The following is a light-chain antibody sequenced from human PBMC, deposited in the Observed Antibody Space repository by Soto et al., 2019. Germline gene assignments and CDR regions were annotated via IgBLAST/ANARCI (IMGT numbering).Light chain of an antibody. CDR1: SGSVSTSYY. Sequence: QAVVTQEPSFSVSPGRTVTLTCGLSSGSVSTSYYPSWYQQTPGQAPRTLIYNTNTRSSGVPDRFSGSILGNKAALTITGAQADDASEYYCVLYMGSGISVFGGGTKLTVL. J-gene: IGLJ2*01. V-gene: IGLV8-61*01. CDR2: NTN. CDR3: VLYMGSGISV.